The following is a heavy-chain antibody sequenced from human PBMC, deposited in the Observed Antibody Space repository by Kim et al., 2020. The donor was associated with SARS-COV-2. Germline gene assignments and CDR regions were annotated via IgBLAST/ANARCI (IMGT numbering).Heavy chain of an antibody. D-gene: IGHD6-19*01. Sequence: GGSLRLSCEASAFTLTRYRMSWVRQAPGKGLEWVANIKQDGSEKYYLDSVKGRFTISRDNAKNSLYLQMRSLRAEDTAVYYCARPSSGWSFDWWGQGTLVTVSS. CDR1: AFTLTRYR. CDR2: IKQDGSEK. J-gene: IGHJ4*02. CDR3: ARPSSGWSFDW. V-gene: IGHV3-7*01.